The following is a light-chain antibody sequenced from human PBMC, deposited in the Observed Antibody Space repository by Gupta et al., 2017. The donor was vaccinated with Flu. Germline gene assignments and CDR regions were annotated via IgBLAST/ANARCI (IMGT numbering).Light chain of an antibody. CDR3: SSYTSSSTGV. CDR1: SSDVGGYNY. V-gene: IGLV2-14*01. Sequence: ITISCTGTSSDVGGYNYVAWYQQHPGKAPKLMIYEVSNRPSGVSNRFSGSKSGNTASLTISGLQAEDEADYYCSSYTSSSTGVFGGGTKLTVL. J-gene: IGLJ3*02. CDR2: EVS.